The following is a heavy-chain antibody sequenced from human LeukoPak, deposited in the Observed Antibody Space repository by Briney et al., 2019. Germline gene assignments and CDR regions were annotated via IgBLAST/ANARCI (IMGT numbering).Heavy chain of an antibody. CDR1: GGTFSSYA. Sequence: ASVKVSCKASGGTFSSYAISWVRQAPGQGLEWMGGIIPIFGTANYAQKFQGRVTITTDESTSTAYMELSSLRSEDTAVYYCAREDSSSWYQSTPNWFDPWGQGTLVTVSS. V-gene: IGHV1-69*05. D-gene: IGHD6-13*01. CDR2: IIPIFGTA. J-gene: IGHJ5*02. CDR3: AREDSSSWYQSTPNWFDP.